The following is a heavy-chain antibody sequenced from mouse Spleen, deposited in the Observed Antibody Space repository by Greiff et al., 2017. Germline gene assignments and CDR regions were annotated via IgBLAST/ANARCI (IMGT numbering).Heavy chain of an antibody. CDR1: GYTFTSYW. V-gene: IGHV1-69*01. CDR2: IDPSDSYT. J-gene: IGHJ4*01. CDR3: ARRTTVVAYYYAMDY. Sequence: QVQLQQPGAELVMPGASVKLSCKASGYTFTSYWMHWVKQRPGQGLEWIGEIDPSDSYTNYNQKFKGKATLTVDKSSSTGYMQLSSLTSEDSAVYYCARRTTVVAYYYAMDYWGQGTSVTVSS. D-gene: IGHD1-1*01.